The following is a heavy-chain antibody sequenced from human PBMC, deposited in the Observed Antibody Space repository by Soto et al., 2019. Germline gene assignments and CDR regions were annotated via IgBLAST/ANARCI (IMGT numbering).Heavy chain of an antibody. V-gene: IGHV4-39*02. Sequence: SETLSLTCTVSGGSISSSSYYWGWIRQPPGKGLEWIGTIYYSGSTYYNPSLKSRVTISVDTSKNQFSLKLSSVTAADTAVYYCPREREYCSGGSCQYYFDYWGQGTLVTVSS. CDR1: GGSISSSSYY. CDR3: PREREYCSGGSCQYYFDY. CDR2: IYYSGST. J-gene: IGHJ4*02. D-gene: IGHD2-15*01.